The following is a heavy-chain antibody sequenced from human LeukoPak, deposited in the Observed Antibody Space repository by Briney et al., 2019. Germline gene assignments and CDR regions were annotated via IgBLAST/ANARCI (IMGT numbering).Heavy chain of an antibody. Sequence: GGPLRLSCAASGFTFSSYGMHWVRQAPGKGLEWVAVIWYDGSNKYYADSVKGRFTISRDNSKNTLYLQMNSLRAEDTAVYYCARENPDGYTHFDYWGQGTLVTVSS. V-gene: IGHV3-33*01. CDR1: GFTFSSYG. CDR2: IWYDGSNK. D-gene: IGHD5-24*01. J-gene: IGHJ4*02. CDR3: ARENPDGYTHFDY.